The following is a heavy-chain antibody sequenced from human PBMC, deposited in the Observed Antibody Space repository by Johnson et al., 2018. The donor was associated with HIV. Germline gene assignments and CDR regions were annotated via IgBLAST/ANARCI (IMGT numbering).Heavy chain of an antibody. CDR2: ISYDGSNK. D-gene: IGHD6-6*01. CDR3: AKVAYSSSYLDAFDI. Sequence: QVQLVESGGGVVQPGRSLRLSCAASGFTFSRYAMHWVRQAPGKGLEWVAVISYDGSNKYYADSVKGRFTISRDNSKNTLFLQMNSLRAEDTAVYYCAKVAYSSSYLDAFDIWGQGKMVTVSS. J-gene: IGHJ3*02. V-gene: IGHV3-30-3*01. CDR1: GFTFSRYA.